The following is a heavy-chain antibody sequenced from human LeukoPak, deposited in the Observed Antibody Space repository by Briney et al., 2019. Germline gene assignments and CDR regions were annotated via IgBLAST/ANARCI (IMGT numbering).Heavy chain of an antibody. CDR2: INPSGGST. J-gene: IGHJ6*02. CDR1: GYTFTSYY. D-gene: IGHD1-26*01. V-gene: IGHV1-46*01. CDR3: EWANYYYYGMDV. Sequence: ASVKVSCKASGYTFTSYYMHWVRQAPGQGLEWMGIINPSGGSTSYAQKFQGRVTITGDKSTSTAYMELSRLRSEDTAGYYCEWANYYYYGMDVWGQRTTVTVSS.